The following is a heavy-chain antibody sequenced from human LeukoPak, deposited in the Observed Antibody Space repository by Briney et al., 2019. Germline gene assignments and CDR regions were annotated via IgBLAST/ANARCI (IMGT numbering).Heavy chain of an antibody. D-gene: IGHD2-2*01. Sequence: PSETLSLTCTVSGESINSFYWSWIRQPAGKGLEWIGRIYSSGSTNYSPSLKSRVTMSVDTSKNQFSLKLSSVTAADTAVYYCARDVVEAAGSFDYWGQGTQVTVSS. CDR3: ARDVVEAAGSFDY. J-gene: IGHJ4*02. CDR1: GESINSFY. CDR2: IYSSGST. V-gene: IGHV4-4*07.